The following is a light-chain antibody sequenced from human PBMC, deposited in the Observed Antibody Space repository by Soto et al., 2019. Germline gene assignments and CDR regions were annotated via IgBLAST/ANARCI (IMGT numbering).Light chain of an antibody. CDR2: GNS. CDR3: TSYDSSLSVV. Sequence: QSVLTQPPSVSGAPGQRVTISCTGSSSNIGAGYDVHWYQQLPGTAPKLLIYGNSNRPSGVPDRFSGSKSGTSASLAITGLQSEDEADYCCTSYDSSLSVVFGGGTKLTVL. CDR1: SSNIGAGYD. V-gene: IGLV1-40*01. J-gene: IGLJ2*01.